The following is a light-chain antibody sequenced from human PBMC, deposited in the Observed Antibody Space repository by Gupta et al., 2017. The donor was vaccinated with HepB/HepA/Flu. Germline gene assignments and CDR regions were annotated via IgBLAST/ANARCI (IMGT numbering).Light chain of an antibody. CDR1: QTVSSSN. V-gene: IGKV3-20*01. CDR3: QYHDDSRLYT. Sequence: TQGPSPLPLCPLPRATLSCRASQTVSSSNLAWYQQKPGQAPRLLIYGISNRATGIPDRFSGSGSGTDFTLTISRLEPEDFAVYYCQYHDDSRLYTFGQGTRLEI. J-gene: IGKJ2*01. CDR2: GIS.